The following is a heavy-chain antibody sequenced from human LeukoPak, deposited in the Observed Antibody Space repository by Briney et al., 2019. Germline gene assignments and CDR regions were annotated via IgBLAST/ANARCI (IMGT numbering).Heavy chain of an antibody. CDR2: IVVGSGNT. D-gene: IGHD3-10*01. Sequence: SVKVSCKASGFTFISSAIQWVRQARGQRLEWIGWIVVGSGNTNYAQKFQERVTITRDMSTSTAYMELSSLRSEDTAVYYCAREYYYGSGSYYIDYWGQGTLVTVSS. CDR3: AREYYYGSGSYYIDY. CDR1: GFTFISSA. V-gene: IGHV1-58*02. J-gene: IGHJ4*02.